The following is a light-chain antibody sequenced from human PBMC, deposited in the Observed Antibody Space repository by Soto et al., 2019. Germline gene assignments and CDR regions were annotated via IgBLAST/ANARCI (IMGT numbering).Light chain of an antibody. CDR1: SSDVGGYNH. J-gene: IGLJ2*01. CDR3: TSYTGSSTLVV. Sequence: QSALTQPASVSGSPGQSITISCTGTSSDVGGYNHVSWYQQHPGKAPKLMIYDVSNRPSGVSNRFSGSKSANTASLTISGLQAEDEADYYCTSYTGSSTLVVFGGGTKLTVL. V-gene: IGLV2-14*01. CDR2: DVS.